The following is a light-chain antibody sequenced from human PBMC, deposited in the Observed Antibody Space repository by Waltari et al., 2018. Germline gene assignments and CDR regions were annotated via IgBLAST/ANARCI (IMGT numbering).Light chain of an antibody. Sequence: AIRITQSPSSLTASPGDSVTITCRASQGISSYLAWYQQKPGKAPTVLIYATSTLQSGAPSRFSGSGSGTDFTLTISCLQSEDFAIYYCQQYYSNPATFGQGTKVEIK. CDR2: ATS. CDR1: QGISSY. CDR3: QQYYSNPAT. J-gene: IGKJ1*01. V-gene: IGKV1-8*01.